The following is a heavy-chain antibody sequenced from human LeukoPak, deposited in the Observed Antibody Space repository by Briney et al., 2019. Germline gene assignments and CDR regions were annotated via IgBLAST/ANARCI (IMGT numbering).Heavy chain of an antibody. J-gene: IGHJ4*02. CDR2: IYPDDSDT. V-gene: IGHV5-51*01. CDR3: ARHQAGYSYGYPYDY. D-gene: IGHD5-18*01. CDR1: GYSFTSYW. Sequence: GESLKISCKGSGYSFTSYWIGWVRQMPGKGLEWMGIIYPDDSDTRYSPSFQGQVTISADKSISTAYLQWSSLKASDTAMYYCARHQAGYSYGYPYDYWGQGTLVTVSS.